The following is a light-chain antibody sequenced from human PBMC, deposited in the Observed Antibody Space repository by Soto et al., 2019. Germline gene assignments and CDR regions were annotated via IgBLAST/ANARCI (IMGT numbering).Light chain of an antibody. CDR1: QRVSSNY. CDR3: QQRSNWPPLT. CDR2: GAS. Sequence: EIVLTQSPGTLSLSPGDRATLSCRASQRVSSNYLAWYQQRPGQAPRLLIYGASSRATGIPARFSGSGSGTDFTLTISSLEPEDFAVYYCQQRSNWPPLTFGGGTKVDIK. J-gene: IGKJ4*01. V-gene: IGKV3D-20*02.